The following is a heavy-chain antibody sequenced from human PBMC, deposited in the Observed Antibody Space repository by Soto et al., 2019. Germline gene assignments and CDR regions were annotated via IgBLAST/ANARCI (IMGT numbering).Heavy chain of an antibody. V-gene: IGHV1-69*01. CDR1: GGTFSSYA. CDR2: IIPIFGTA. CDR3: ARDRRGGDYLAWFDP. Sequence: QVQLEQSGAEVKKPGSSVKVSCKASGGTFSSYAISWVRQAPGQGLEWMGGIIPIFGTANYAQKFQGRVTITADESTSTAYMELSSLRSEDTAVYYCARDRRGGDYLAWFDPWGQGTLVTVSS. D-gene: IGHD2-21*02. J-gene: IGHJ5*02.